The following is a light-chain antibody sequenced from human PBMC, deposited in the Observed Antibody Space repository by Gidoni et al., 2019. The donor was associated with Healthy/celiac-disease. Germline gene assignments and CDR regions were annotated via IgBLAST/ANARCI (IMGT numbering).Light chain of an antibody. Sequence: DIQMPQSPSSLSASVGDRVTITCRASQSISSYLNWYQQKPGKAPKLLIYAASSLQSGVPSRFSGSGSGTDFTLTISSLQPEDFATYYCQQSYSTPITFGQGTPLEIK. CDR3: QQSYSTPIT. CDR2: AAS. J-gene: IGKJ5*01. CDR1: QSISSY. V-gene: IGKV1-39*01.